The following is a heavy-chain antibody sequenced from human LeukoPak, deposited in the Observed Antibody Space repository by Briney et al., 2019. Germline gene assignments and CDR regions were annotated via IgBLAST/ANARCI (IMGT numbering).Heavy chain of an antibody. Sequence: GASVKVSCKASGYTFTGYYMHWVRQAPGQGLEWMGWINPNSGGTNYAQKFQGRVTMTRDTSISTAYMELSRLRSDDTAVYYCARSSGFSTGHFDYWGQGTLVTVSS. CDR1: GYTFTGYY. CDR3: ARSSGFSTGHFDY. CDR2: INPNSGGT. V-gene: IGHV1-2*02. D-gene: IGHD3-9*01. J-gene: IGHJ4*02.